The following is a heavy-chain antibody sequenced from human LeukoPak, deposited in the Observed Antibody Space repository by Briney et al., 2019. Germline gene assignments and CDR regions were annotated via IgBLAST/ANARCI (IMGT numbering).Heavy chain of an antibody. CDR3: AREDYTYPTSGPFDP. Sequence: PSETLSLTCTVSGDSITSGSYYWAWIRQPPGRGLEWIGSIYYSGNTYYNPSLKSRVTISVDTSKNQFSLKLSSVTAADTAVYYCAREDYTYPTSGPFDPWGQGTLVTVSS. V-gene: IGHV4-39*07. CDR2: IYYSGNT. J-gene: IGHJ5*02. CDR1: GDSITSGSYY. D-gene: IGHD4-11*01.